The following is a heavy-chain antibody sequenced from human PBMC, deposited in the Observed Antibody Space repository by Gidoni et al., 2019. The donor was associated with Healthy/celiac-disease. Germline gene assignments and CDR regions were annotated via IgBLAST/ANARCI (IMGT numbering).Heavy chain of an antibody. J-gene: IGHJ4*02. CDR2: IYDTGST. Sequence: QVQLQESGPGLVKPSETLSLTCTFSGGSFSGYYWSWIRQSPGNRLEWIGHIYDTGSTHYNPSLNSRVTISIDTSKNQFSLRLSSVTAADTAVYYCARERIPAAFDYWGRGILVTVSS. CDR1: GGSFSGYY. D-gene: IGHD6-25*01. V-gene: IGHV4-59*01. CDR3: ARERIPAAFDY.